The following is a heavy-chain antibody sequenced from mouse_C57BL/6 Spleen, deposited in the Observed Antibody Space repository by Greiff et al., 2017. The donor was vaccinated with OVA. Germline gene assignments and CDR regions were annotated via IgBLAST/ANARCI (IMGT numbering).Heavy chain of an antibody. CDR3: AREGDYDYGHWYFDV. CDR2: INPSNGGT. V-gene: IGHV1-53*01. J-gene: IGHJ1*03. CDR1: GYTFTSYW. Sequence: QVQLQQPGTELVKPGASVKLSCKASGYTFTSYWMHWVKQRPGQGLEWIGNINPSNGGTNYNEKFKSKATLTVDKSSSTAYMQLSSLTSEDSAIYYCAREGDYDYGHWYFDVWGTGTTVTVSS. D-gene: IGHD2-4*01.